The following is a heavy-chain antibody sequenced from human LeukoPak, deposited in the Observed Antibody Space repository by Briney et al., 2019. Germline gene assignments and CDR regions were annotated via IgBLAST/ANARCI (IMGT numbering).Heavy chain of an antibody. CDR2: INPNSGAT. CDR1: GYYFTGYY. CDR3: ASPLLQLDDLPYYMDV. D-gene: IGHD6-6*01. V-gene: IGHV1-2*02. J-gene: IGHJ6*03. Sequence: ASVKVSCKASGYYFTGYYMHRVRQAPGQGLEWMGWINPNSGATNYAQKFQGRVTMTRDTSISTAYMELSRLTSDDTAVYYCASPLLQLDDLPYYMDVWGTGTTVSVSS.